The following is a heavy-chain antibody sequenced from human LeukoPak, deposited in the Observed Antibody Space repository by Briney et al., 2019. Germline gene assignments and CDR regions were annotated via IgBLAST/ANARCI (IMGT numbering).Heavy chain of an antibody. CDR2: IIPIFGTA. V-gene: IGHV1-69*05. J-gene: IGHJ3*02. D-gene: IGHD6-6*01. CDR3: ARDRSFSSPDAFDI. CDR1: GGTFSSYA. Sequence: SVKVSCKASGGTFSSYAITWVRQAPGQGLEWMGGIIPIFGTAKYAQKFQGRVTITTDKSTSTVYMELSSLRSEDTAVYYCARDRSFSSPDAFDIWGQGTMVTVSS.